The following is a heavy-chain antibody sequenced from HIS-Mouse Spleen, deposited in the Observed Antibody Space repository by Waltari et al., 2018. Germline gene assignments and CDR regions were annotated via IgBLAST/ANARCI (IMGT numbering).Heavy chain of an antibody. J-gene: IGHJ4*02. CDR3: YSSSSFDY. D-gene: IGHD6-6*01. Sequence: QVQLQQWGAGLLKPSETLSLTCAVYGGSFSGYYWSWIRQPPGKGLEWNGEINHSGSTNYNPSLKSRVTISVETSKNQFSLKLSSVTAADTCARAGYSSSSFDYWGQGTLVTVSS. V-gene: IGHV4-34*01. CDR1: GGSFSGYY. CDR2: INHSGST.